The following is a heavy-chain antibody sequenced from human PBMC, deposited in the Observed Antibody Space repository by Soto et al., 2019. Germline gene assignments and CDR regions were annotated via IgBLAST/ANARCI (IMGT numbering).Heavy chain of an antibody. V-gene: IGHV1-69*13. CDR3: ARDDCSGGSCYRGWFDP. J-gene: IGHJ5*02. CDR1: GGTFSSYA. Sequence: PGKVSCEASGGTFSSYAISWVRQAPGQGLEWMGGIIPILGTANYAQKFQGRVTITADESTSTAYMELSSPRSEDTAVYYCARDDCSGGSCYRGWFDPWGQGTRVTAPQ. D-gene: IGHD2-15*01. CDR2: IIPILGTA.